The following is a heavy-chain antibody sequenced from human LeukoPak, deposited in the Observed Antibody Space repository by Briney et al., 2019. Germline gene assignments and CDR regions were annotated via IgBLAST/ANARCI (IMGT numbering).Heavy chain of an antibody. V-gene: IGHV3-7*04. J-gene: IGHJ4*02. CDR1: GFTFRNFW. CDR2: IHPEGNEK. Sequence: PGGSLRLSCAASGFTFRNFWMSWVRQAPGRGLEWVANIHPEGNEKYHVESVKGRFTISRDDAKSSLFLQMNGLRAEDTAVYYCARGDAFSGDHWGQGTLVTVSS. CDR3: ARGDAFSGDH.